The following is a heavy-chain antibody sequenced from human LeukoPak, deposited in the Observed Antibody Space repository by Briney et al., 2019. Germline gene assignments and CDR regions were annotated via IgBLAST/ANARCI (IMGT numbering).Heavy chain of an antibody. V-gene: IGHV3-23*01. CDR1: GFTFSNYA. Sequence: GGSLRLSCAASGFTFSNYAMSWVRQGPGKGLEWVSAITSSGSDTWHADSVKGRFTISRDNSKNTLYLQMNSLRAEDTAVYYCAKYSSSWYVAYFDYWGQGTLVTVSS. J-gene: IGHJ4*02. CDR2: ITSSGSDT. D-gene: IGHD6-13*01. CDR3: AKYSSSWYVAYFDY.